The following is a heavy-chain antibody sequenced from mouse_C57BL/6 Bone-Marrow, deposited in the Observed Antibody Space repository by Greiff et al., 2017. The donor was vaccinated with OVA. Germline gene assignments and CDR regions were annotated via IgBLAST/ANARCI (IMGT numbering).Heavy chain of an antibody. CDR2: IRSKSSNYAT. J-gene: IGHJ4*01. CDR3: VRTPDYYGSSPSYAMDY. CDR1: GFTFNTYA. Sequence: GGGLVQPKGSLKLSCAASGFTFNTYAMHWVRQAPGKGLEWVARIRSKSSNYATYYADSVKDRFTISRDDSQSMLYLQMNNLKTEDTAMYYCVRTPDYYGSSPSYAMDYWGQGTSVTVSS. V-gene: IGHV10-3*01. D-gene: IGHD1-1*01.